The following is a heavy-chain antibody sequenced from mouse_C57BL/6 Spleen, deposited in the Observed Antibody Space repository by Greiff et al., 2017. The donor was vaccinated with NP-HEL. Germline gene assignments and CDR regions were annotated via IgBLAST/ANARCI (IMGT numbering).Heavy chain of an antibody. CDR2: IYWDDDK. D-gene: IGHD2-4*01. V-gene: IGHV8-12*01. Sequence: QVTLNVSGPGILQSSQTLSLTCSFSGFSLSTSGMGVSWIRQPSGKGLEWLAHIYWDDDKRYNPSLKIRLTISKDTSRNQGFLKITSVDTADTATYYCARSYDYVEYYYAMDYWGQGTSVTVSS. J-gene: IGHJ4*01. CDR1: GFSLSTSGMG. CDR3: ARSYDYVEYYYAMDY.